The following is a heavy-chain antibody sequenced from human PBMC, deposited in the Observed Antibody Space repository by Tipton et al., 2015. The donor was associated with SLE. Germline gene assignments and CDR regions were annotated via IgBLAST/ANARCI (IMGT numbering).Heavy chain of an antibody. CDR3: ARGMLTWRGAIIGVDV. Sequence: TLSLTCNVSGDSITSSHWWSWIRQPPGKGLEWIGYISDGGGSNHNPSLKSRVTISVDPAKNQFSLKLTSVTAADTAVYYCARGMLTWRGAIIGVDVWGQGTSVNVSS. CDR1: GDSITSSHW. CDR2: ISDGGGS. D-gene: IGHD2-8*01. V-gene: IGHV4-59*08. J-gene: IGHJ6*02.